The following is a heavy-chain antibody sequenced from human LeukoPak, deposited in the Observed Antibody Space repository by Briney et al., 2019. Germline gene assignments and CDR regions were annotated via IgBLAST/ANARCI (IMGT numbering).Heavy chain of an antibody. V-gene: IGHV3-21*01. CDR1: GFTFSSYS. Sequence: PGGSLRLSCAASGFTFSSYSMNWVRQAPGKGLEWVSSISSSSSYIYYADSVKGRFTISRDNAKNSLYLQMNSLRAEDTAEYYCAREENGDFPYYYYYMDVWGKGTTVTVSS. CDR2: ISSSSSYI. D-gene: IGHD4-17*01. J-gene: IGHJ6*03. CDR3: AREENGDFPYYYYYMDV.